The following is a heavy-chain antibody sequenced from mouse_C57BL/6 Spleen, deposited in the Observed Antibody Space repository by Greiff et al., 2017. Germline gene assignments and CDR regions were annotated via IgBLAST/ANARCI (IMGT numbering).Heavy chain of an antibody. CDR1: GYSITSGYY. CDR3: VSRSSGYGFAY. CDR2: ISYDGST. D-gene: IGHD3-2*02. J-gene: IGHJ3*01. V-gene: IGHV3-6*01. Sequence: EVQLQESGPGLVKPSPSLSLTCSVTGYSITSGYYWNWIRQFPGNKLEWMGYISYDGSTNYNPSLKNRISITRDTSKNQFFLKLNTVTTEDTATYYCVSRSSGYGFAYWGQGTLVTVSA.